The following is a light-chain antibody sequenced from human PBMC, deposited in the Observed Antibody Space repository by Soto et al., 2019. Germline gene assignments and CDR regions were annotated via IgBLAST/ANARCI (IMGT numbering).Light chain of an antibody. Sequence: IVLTQSPGTLSLSPGERATLSCRASQSVRSSYLAWYQQKPGQAPRLLIYGASSRATGIPDRFTGSGSGTDFTLTISRLEPEDFALYYCQQYADSPLTFGGGAKVDIK. CDR1: QSVRSSY. V-gene: IGKV3-20*01. CDR3: QQYADSPLT. J-gene: IGKJ4*01. CDR2: GAS.